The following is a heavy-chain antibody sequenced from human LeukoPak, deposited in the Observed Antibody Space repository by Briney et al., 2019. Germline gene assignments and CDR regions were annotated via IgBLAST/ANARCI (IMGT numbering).Heavy chain of an antibody. D-gene: IGHD6-13*01. CDR2: INPNSGGT. CDR1: GYTFTGYY. Sequence: GASVKVSCKASGYTFTGYYMHWVRQAPGQGLEWMGWINPNSGGTDYAQKFQGRVTMTRDTSISTAYMELSRLRSDDTAVYYCARDLIPHESIAAAGRWFDPWGQGTLVTVSS. V-gene: IGHV1-2*02. J-gene: IGHJ5*02. CDR3: ARDLIPHESIAAAGRWFDP.